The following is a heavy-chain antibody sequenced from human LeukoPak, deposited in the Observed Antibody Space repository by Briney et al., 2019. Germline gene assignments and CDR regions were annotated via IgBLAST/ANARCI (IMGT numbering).Heavy chain of an antibody. D-gene: IGHD3-22*01. CDR3: AKEPTDYYDTSGYYLSDY. CDR2: ISSSGSTI. Sequence: PGGSLRLSCAASGFTFSDYYMSWIRQAPGKGLEWVSYISSSGSTIYYADSVKGRFTISRDNAKNSLYLQMNSLRAEDTAVYYCAKEPTDYYDTSGYYLSDYWGQGTLVTVSS. V-gene: IGHV3-11*01. J-gene: IGHJ4*02. CDR1: GFTFSDYY.